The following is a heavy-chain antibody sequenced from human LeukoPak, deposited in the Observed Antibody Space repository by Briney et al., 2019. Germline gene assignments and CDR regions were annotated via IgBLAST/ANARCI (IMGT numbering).Heavy chain of an antibody. CDR2: INHSGSN. CDR3: ARDVVPAAIERRSVDC. J-gene: IGHJ4*02. D-gene: IGHD2-2*02. CDR1: GGSFSGYY. V-gene: IGHV4-34*01. Sequence: KSSETLSLTCAVYGGSFSGYYWSWLRHPPEKGLEWIGQINHSGSNNYKPCLKSRVTISVDTSNHQFSLKLSSLTAADAAVYYCARDVVPAAIERRSVDCRGQGTLVSDS.